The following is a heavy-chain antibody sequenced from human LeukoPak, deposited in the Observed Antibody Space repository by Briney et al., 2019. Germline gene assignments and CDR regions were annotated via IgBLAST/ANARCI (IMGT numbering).Heavy chain of an antibody. V-gene: IGHV5-51*01. CDR2: IYLRDFHI. J-gene: IGHJ4*02. CDR1: EYIFSTHW. Sequence: GESLKISCKASEYIFSTHWIGWVRQMPGKGLEWMGIIYLRDFHIKYSPSFQGQVTISADRSINSAHLQWSSLKASDSAIYFCARRAELGMRYFDSWGQGALVTVSS. D-gene: IGHD3-16*01. CDR3: ARRAELGMRYFDS.